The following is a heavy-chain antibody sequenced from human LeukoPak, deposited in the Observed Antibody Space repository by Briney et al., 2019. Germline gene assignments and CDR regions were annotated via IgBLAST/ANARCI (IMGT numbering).Heavy chain of an antibody. CDR3: SRTRMNYYDNPGFDY. CDR2: IIPIFGTA. Sequence: GASVKVSCKASGGTFSSYAISWVRQAPGQGLEWMGGIIPIFGTANYAQKFQGRVTITTDESTSTAYMELSSLRSEDTAVYYCSRTRMNYYDNPGFDYWIQGTLVTVSS. CDR1: GGTFSSYA. J-gene: IGHJ4*02. D-gene: IGHD3-22*01. V-gene: IGHV1-69*05.